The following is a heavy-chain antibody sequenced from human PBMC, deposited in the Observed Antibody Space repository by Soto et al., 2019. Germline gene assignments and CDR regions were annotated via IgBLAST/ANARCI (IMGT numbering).Heavy chain of an antibody. J-gene: IGHJ6*02. CDR2: INAGNGNT. CDR3: ASSYSNYALIDYYYYGMDV. CDR1: GYTFTSYT. D-gene: IGHD4-4*01. V-gene: IGHV1-3*01. Sequence: ASVKVSCKASGYTFTSYTMHWVRQAPGQRLEWMGWINAGNGNTKYSQKFQGRVTITRDTSASTAYMELSSLRSEDTAVYYCASSYSNYALIDYYYYGMDVWGQGTTVTVSS.